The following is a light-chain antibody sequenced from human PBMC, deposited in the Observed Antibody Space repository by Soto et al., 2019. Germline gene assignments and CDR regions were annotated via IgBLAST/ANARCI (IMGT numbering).Light chain of an antibody. CDR1: QTISRR. CDR2: DDS. CDR3: QQYNDYSTGT. Sequence: DIQMTQSPSTLSASVGDRVTITCRASQTISRRLAWYQHKPGKAPKILIWDDSRLQRGVPSRFSGSGSGTEFTLTIRSLQPDDFATYYCQQYNDYSTGTVGQGTKVEIK. V-gene: IGKV1-5*01. J-gene: IGKJ1*01.